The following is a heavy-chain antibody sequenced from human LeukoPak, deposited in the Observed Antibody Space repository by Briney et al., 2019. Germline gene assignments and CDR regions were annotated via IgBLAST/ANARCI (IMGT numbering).Heavy chain of an antibody. D-gene: IGHD3-10*01. CDR3: ARPNYFGSGSYSPDF. J-gene: IGHJ4*02. Sequence: GGSLRLSCAAFGFTFSSHSMMWVRQAPGKGLEWVSVISSSSSQMYYADSVKGRFTISRDNAQNSLFLQMNSLIAEDTAVYYCARPNYFGSGSYSPDFWGQGTLVTVSS. CDR2: ISSSSSQM. CDR1: GFTFSSHS. V-gene: IGHV3-21*01.